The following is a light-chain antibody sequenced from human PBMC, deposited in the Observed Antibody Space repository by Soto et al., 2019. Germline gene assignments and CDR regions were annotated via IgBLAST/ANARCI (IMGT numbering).Light chain of an antibody. V-gene: IGLV2-14*01. CDR3: TSYSRYRVLV. CDR2: DVS. J-gene: IGLJ3*02. CDR1: SSDIGGYKY. Sequence: QSALTQHASVSGSLGQSITISCTGTSSDIGGYKYVSWYQQHPGKAPKLIIFDVSNRPSGVSDRFSGSNSGNTASLTISGLQAEDEADYYCTSYSRYRVLVFGGGTKVTVL.